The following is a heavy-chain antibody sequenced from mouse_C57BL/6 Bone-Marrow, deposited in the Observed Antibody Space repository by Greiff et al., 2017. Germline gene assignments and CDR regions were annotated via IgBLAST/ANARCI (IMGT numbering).Heavy chain of an antibody. CDR1: GYTFTSYW. D-gene: IGHD2-2*01. Sequence: QVQLQQPGAELVMPGASVKLSCKASGYTFTSYWMHWVKQRPGQGLEWIGEIDPSDSYTNYNQKFKGKSTLTVDKSSSTAYMQRSSLTSEDSAVYYCARSVGYDWFAYWGQGTLVTVSA. CDR3: ARSVGYDWFAY. J-gene: IGHJ3*01. V-gene: IGHV1-69*01. CDR2: IDPSDSYT.